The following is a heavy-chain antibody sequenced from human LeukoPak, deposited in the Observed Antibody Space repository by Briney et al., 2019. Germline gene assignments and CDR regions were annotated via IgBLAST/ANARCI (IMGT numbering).Heavy chain of an antibody. Sequence: GASVKVSCKASGYTFTGYYMHWVRQAPGQGLEWMGWINPNSGGTNYAQKFQGRVTMTRDTSISTAYMELSRLRSDDTAVYYCARAQGSSGWYLPFDYWGQGTLVTVSS. D-gene: IGHD6-19*01. J-gene: IGHJ4*02. CDR2: INPNSGGT. V-gene: IGHV1-2*02. CDR1: GYTFTGYY. CDR3: ARAQGSSGWYLPFDY.